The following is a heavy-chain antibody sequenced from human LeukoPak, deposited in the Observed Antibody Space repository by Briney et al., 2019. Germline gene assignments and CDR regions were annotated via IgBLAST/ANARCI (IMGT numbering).Heavy chain of an antibody. CDR2: IKSKTDGGTT. J-gene: IGHJ4*02. CDR1: GFTFSYYA. Sequence: PGGSLRLSCAASGFTFSYYAMSWVRQAPGKGLEWVGRIKSKTDGGTTDYAAPVKGRFTISRDDSKNTLYLQMNSLKPEDTAVYYCTTDSQSFEYSSSPGTDYWGQGTLVTVSS. D-gene: IGHD6-6*01. V-gene: IGHV3-15*01. CDR3: TTDSQSFEYSSSPGTDY.